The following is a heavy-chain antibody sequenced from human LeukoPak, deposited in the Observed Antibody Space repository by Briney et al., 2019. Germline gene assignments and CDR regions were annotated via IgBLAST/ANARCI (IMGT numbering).Heavy chain of an antibody. CDR3: ARELSVAGIVDY. CDR2: ISSSGSTI. J-gene: IGHJ4*02. D-gene: IGHD6-19*01. V-gene: IGHV3-11*01. Sequence: GGSLRLSCAASGFIFSDYYMSWIRQAPGKGLEWVSYISSSGSTIYYADSVKGRFTISRYNAKNSLYLQMNSLRAEDTAVYYCARELSVAGIVDYWGQGTLVTVSS. CDR1: GFIFSDYY.